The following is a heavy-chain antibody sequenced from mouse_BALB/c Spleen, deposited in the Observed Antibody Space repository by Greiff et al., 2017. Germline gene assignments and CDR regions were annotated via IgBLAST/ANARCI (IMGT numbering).Heavy chain of an antibody. V-gene: IGHV1-87*01. CDR2: IYPGDGDT. J-gene: IGHJ3*01. CDR1: GYTFTSYW. CDR3: AREYYGYDGFAY. D-gene: IGHD2-2*01. Sequence: QSGAELARPGASVKLSCKASGYTFTSYWMQWVKQRPGQGLEWIGAIYPGDGDTRYTQKFKGKATLTADKSSSTAYMQLSSLASEDSAVYYCAREYYGYDGFAYWGQGTLVTVSA.